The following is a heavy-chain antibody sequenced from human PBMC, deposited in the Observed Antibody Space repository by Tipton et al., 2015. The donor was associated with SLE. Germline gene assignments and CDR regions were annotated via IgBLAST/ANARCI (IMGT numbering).Heavy chain of an antibody. CDR2: IRYDGSNE. CDR3: AKHFLVLPVAAGGH. J-gene: IGHJ4*02. D-gene: IGHD2-2*01. Sequence: SLRLSCAASGLIFSSYGMHWVRQAPGKGLEWLAFIRYDGSNEFYADSVKGRFTISRDNSKNTLYLQMNSLRPEDTAVYYCAKHFLVLPVAAGGHWGQGTLVTVSS. V-gene: IGHV3-30*02. CDR1: GLIFSSYG.